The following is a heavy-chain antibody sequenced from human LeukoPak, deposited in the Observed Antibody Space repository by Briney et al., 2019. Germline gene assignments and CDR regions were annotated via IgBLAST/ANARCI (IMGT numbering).Heavy chain of an antibody. CDR3: AKYYYGSGSYRIPLYYYYYYMDV. CDR1: GFTFSSYE. CDR2: ISSSGSTI. Sequence: GGSLRLSCAASGFTFSSYEMNWVRQAPGKGLEWVSYISSSGSTIYYADSVKGRFTISRDNAKNSLYLQMNSLRAEDTAVYYCAKYYYGSGSYRIPLYYYYYYMDVWGKGTTVTISS. D-gene: IGHD3-10*01. J-gene: IGHJ6*03. V-gene: IGHV3-48*03.